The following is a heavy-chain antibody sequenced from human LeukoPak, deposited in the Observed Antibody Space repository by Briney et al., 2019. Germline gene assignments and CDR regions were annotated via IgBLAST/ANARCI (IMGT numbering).Heavy chain of an antibody. D-gene: IGHD6-13*01. CDR2: ISYSGST. CDR1: GGSISTYY. Sequence: SETLSLTCTVSGGSISTYYWTWIRQPPGKGLEWIGSISYSGSTNYNPSLKGRVTISEDTSKNQFSLKVNSVTAEDTAVYYCYSTSGGRPHWGQGTLVTVSS. V-gene: IGHV4-59*05. CDR3: YSTSGGRPH. J-gene: IGHJ4*02.